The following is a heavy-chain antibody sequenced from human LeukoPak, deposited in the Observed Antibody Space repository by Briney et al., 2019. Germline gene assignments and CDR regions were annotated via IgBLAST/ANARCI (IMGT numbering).Heavy chain of an antibody. CDR2: IYYSGST. J-gene: IGHJ4*02. CDR3: AKVWAGTNFYLDY. V-gene: IGHV4-59*01. CDR1: GGSISSYY. D-gene: IGHD3-10*01. Sequence: PSETLSLTCTVSGGSISSYYRSWIRQPPGKGLEWIGYIYYSGSTNYNPSLKSRVTISVDTSKNQFSLKLSSVTAADTAVYYCAKVWAGTNFYLDYWGQGVLVTVSS.